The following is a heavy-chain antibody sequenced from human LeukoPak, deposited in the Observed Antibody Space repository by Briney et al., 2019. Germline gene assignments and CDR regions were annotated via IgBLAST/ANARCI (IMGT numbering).Heavy chain of an antibody. D-gene: IGHD6-19*01. V-gene: IGHV1-2*02. CDR3: ARDLSSGWIYYYYGMDV. CDR1: GYTFTGYY. CDR2: INPNSGGT. Sequence: ASVKVSCKASGYTFTGYYMHWVRQAPGQGLEWMGWINPNSGGTNYAQKFQVRGTMTRDTAISTAYMELSRLRSDDTAVYYCARDLSSGWIYYYYGMDVWGQGTTVTVSS. J-gene: IGHJ6*02.